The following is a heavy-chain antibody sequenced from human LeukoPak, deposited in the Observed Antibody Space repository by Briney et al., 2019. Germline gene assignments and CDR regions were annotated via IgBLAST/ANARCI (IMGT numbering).Heavy chain of an antibody. Sequence: GGSLRLSCTASGFTFGDYAMSWFRQALGKGLEWVGFIGSKAYGGTTEYAASVKGRFTISRDDSKSIAYLQMNSLKTEDTAVYYCTRSSNPGYSSSLGSWGQGTLVTVSS. V-gene: IGHV3-49*03. CDR2: IGSKAYGGTT. D-gene: IGHD6-13*01. J-gene: IGHJ4*02. CDR3: TRSSNPGYSSSLGS. CDR1: GFTFGDYA.